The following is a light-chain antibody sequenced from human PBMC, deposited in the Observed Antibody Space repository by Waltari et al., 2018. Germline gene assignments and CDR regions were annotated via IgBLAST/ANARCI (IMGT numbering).Light chain of an antibody. CDR2: EVK. CDR1: TSDIGPYDL. Sequence: HSALTQPASVSGSPGQSISISCAGTTSDIGPYDLVSWYQKYPGKAPKLIIYEVKNRPSDISPRFSASKSGDTASLTISGLQAEDEAEYYCASYVNSFALVFGGGTKVSVL. CDR3: ASYVNSFALV. V-gene: IGLV2-14*01. J-gene: IGLJ2*01.